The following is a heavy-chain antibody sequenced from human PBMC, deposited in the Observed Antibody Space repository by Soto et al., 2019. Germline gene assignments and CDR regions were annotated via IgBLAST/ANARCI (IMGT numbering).Heavy chain of an antibody. V-gene: IGHV3-74*01. Sequence: EVQLVESGGGLVQPGGSLRLSCAASGFTFSNYWMHWVRQAPGKGLVWISRINTDGSTTSYADSVKGRFTISRDNAKNTLFLQMISLRAEDTAVYYCARDLTTLGTPGDDFDYWGQGTLVTVSS. J-gene: IGHJ4*02. CDR1: GFTFSNYW. CDR3: ARDLTTLGTPGDDFDY. D-gene: IGHD4-4*01. CDR2: INTDGSTT.